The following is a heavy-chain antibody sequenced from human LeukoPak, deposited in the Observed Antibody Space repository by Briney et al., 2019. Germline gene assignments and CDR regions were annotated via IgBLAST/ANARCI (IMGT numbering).Heavy chain of an antibody. D-gene: IGHD1-26*01. CDR2: ISYDGSNK. CDR3: AKGRVGANGYYYYGMDV. J-gene: IGHJ6*02. CDR1: GFTFSSFS. Sequence: GGSLRLSCAATGFTFSSFSMHWVRQAPGKGLEWVSVISYDGSNKYYADSVKGRFTISRDNSKNTLYLQMNSLRTEDTAVYYCAKGRVGANGYYYYGMDVWGQGTTVTVSS. V-gene: IGHV3-30*18.